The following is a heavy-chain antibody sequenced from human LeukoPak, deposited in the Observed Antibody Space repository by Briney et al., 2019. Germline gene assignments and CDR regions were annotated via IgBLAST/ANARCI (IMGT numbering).Heavy chain of an antibody. D-gene: IGHD5-24*01. CDR2: ISYDGSNK. CDR3: ARGRDGSQSPIDD. Sequence: GGSLRLSCAASGFTFSSYAMHWVRQAPGKGLEWVAVISYDGSNKYYADSVKDRFTISRDNAKNSLYLQMNSLRAEDTAVYYCARGRDGSQSPIDDWGQGTLVTVSS. V-gene: IGHV3-30-3*01. CDR1: GFTFSSYA. J-gene: IGHJ4*02.